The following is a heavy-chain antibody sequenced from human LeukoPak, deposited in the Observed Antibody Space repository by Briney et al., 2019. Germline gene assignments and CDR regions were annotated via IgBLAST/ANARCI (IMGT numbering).Heavy chain of an antibody. Sequence: SETLSLTCAVYGGSFSGYYWSWIRQPPGKGLEWIGEINHSGSTNYNPSLKSRVTISVDTSKNQFSLKLSSVTAADTAVYYCARDRIVDTAMIYYFDYWGQGTLVTVSS. CDR1: GGSFSGYY. D-gene: IGHD5-18*01. J-gene: IGHJ4*02. V-gene: IGHV4-34*01. CDR2: INHSGST. CDR3: ARDRIVDTAMIYYFDY.